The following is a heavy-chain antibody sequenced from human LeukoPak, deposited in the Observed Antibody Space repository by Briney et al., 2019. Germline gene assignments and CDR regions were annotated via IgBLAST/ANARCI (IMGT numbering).Heavy chain of an antibody. J-gene: IGHJ6*03. V-gene: IGHV4-39*07. CDR2: IYYSGST. D-gene: IGHD5-12*01. CDR3: ARAGRYDYRRPPYYYYMDV. Sequence: PSETLSLTCTVSGGSISSSSYYWGWIRQPPGKGLEWIGSIYYSGSTYYNPSLKSRVTISVDTSKNQFSLKLSSVTAADTAVYYCARAGRYDYRRPPYYYYMDVWGKGTTVTVSS. CDR1: GGSISSSSYY.